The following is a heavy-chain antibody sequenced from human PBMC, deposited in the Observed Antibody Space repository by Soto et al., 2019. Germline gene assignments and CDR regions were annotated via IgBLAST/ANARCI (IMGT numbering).Heavy chain of an antibody. Sequence: QLQLQESGPGLVKPSETLSLTCTVSGGSISSSSYYWGWIRQPPGKGLEWIGSIYYSGSTYYNPSLKSRVTISVDTSKNQFSLKLSSVTAADTAVYYCARQDTTSGIVVVDYWGQGTLVTVSS. V-gene: IGHV4-39*01. J-gene: IGHJ4*02. CDR3: ARQDTTSGIVVVDY. CDR2: IYYSGST. CDR1: GGSISSSSYY. D-gene: IGHD2-21*01.